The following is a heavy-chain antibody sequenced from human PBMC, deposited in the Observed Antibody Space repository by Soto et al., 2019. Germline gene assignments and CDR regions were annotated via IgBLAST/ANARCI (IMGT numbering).Heavy chain of an antibody. Sequence: SETLSLTCTVSGGSISSGGYYWSWIRQHPGKGLEWIGYIYYSGSTYYNPSLKSRVTISVDTSKNQFSLKLSSVTAADTAVYYCARDATNYYDGSGYIQPYFAYWGQGTLVTVSS. D-gene: IGHD3-22*01. CDR2: IYYSGST. J-gene: IGHJ4*02. CDR1: GGSISSGGYY. CDR3: ARDATNYYDGSGYIQPYFAY. V-gene: IGHV4-31*03.